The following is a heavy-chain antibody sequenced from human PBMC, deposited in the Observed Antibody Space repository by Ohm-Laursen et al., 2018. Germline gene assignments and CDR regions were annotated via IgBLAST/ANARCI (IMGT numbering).Heavy chain of an antibody. D-gene: IGHD1-26*01. CDR1: GFTFTSSA. V-gene: IGHV1-58*01. CDR3: AADIVGATHYYYGMDV. CDR2: IVVGSGNT. Sequence: ASVKVSCKVSGFTFTSSAVQWVRQARGQRLEWIGWIVVGSGNTNYAQKFQERVTITRDMSTSTAYMELSSLRSEDTAVYYCAADIVGATHYYYGMDVWGQGTTVTVSS. J-gene: IGHJ6*02.